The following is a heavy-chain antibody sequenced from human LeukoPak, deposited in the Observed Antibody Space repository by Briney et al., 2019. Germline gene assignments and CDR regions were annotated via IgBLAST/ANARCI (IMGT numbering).Heavy chain of an antibody. CDR3: AKGGLRGSGNYYCVDY. Sequence: GGSLRLSCAASGFTFSTYAMSWVRQAPGKGLEWVSAISGSGASTYYADSVKGRFTISRDNSKNTLSLQMNSLRAEDTAVYYCAKGGLRGSGNYYCVDYWGQGTLVTVSS. J-gene: IGHJ4*02. CDR1: GFTFSTYA. V-gene: IGHV3-23*01. D-gene: IGHD3-10*01. CDR2: ISGSGAST.